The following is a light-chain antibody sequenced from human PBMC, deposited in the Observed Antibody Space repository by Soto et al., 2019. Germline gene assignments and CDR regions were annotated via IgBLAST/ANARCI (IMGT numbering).Light chain of an antibody. J-gene: IGKJ5*01. CDR2: DAS. V-gene: IGKV1-33*01. CDR3: QQYDNLLF. Sequence: DIQMTQSPSSLSASVGDRVTITCQASQDISNYLNWYQQKPGKAPKLLIYDASNLETGVPSRFSGSGSGTDFTFTISSLQPEDIATYYCQQYDNLLFFGPGTRLEIK. CDR1: QDISNY.